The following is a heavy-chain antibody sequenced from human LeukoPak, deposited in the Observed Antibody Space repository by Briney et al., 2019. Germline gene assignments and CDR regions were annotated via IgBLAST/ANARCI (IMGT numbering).Heavy chain of an antibody. Sequence: GASVKVSCKASRYTFTSYDINWVRQATGQGLEWMGWMNPNSGNTGYAQKFQGRVTITRNTSISTAYMELSSLRSEDTAVYYCARGPTRYCYYYMDVWGKGTTVTVSS. CDR3: ARGPTRYCYYYMDV. V-gene: IGHV1-8*03. J-gene: IGHJ6*03. CDR1: RYTFTSYD. CDR2: MNPNSGNT.